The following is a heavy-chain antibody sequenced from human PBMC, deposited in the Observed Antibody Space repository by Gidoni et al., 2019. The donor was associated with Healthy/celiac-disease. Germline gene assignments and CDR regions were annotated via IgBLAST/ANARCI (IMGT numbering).Heavy chain of an antibody. J-gene: IGHJ2*01. CDR1: GFTFSSYS. D-gene: IGHD3-10*01. V-gene: IGHV3-48*01. Sequence: EVQLVESGGGLVQPGGSLRLSCAASGFTFSSYSMNWVRQAPGKGLEWVSYISSSSSTIYYADSVKGRFTISRDNAKNSLYLQMNSLRAEDTAVYYCARWHYYGSRRSPSHWYFDLWGRGTLVTVSS. CDR2: ISSSSSTI. CDR3: ARWHYYGSRRSPSHWYFDL.